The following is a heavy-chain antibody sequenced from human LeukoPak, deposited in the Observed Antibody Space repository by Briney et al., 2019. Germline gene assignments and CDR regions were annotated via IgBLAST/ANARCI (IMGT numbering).Heavy chain of an antibody. D-gene: IGHD3-9*01. V-gene: IGHV3-74*01. Sequence: GGSLRLSCVASGFTFSRYWMHWVRQSPGKGLVWVSRINSDGRSTNYADSVKGRFSISRDNAENTLYLQMNSLRVEDTAVYYCVRGADTGYSSDSWGRGTLVTVSS. CDR2: INSDGRST. J-gene: IGHJ4*02. CDR1: GFTFSRYW. CDR3: VRGADTGYSSDS.